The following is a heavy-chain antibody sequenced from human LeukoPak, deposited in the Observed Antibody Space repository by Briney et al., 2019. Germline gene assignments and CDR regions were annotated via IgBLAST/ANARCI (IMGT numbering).Heavy chain of an antibody. D-gene: IGHD3-10*01. CDR1: GFTFSDYY. Sequence: GGSLRHSSAASGFTFSDYYMSWSRQAPGKGRDCVSYINGISSFTNYADSVKSRFTISRDNAKTSLYLQMNSLRAEDTAVYYCARATLWFGEFPSRGNDNGYYYGMDVWGQGTTVTVSS. CDR3: ARATLWFGEFPSRGNDNGYYYGMDV. J-gene: IGHJ6*02. CDR2: INGISSFT. V-gene: IGHV3-11*05.